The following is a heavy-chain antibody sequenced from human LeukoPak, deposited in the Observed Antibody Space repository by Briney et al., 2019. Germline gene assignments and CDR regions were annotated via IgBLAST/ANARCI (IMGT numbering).Heavy chain of an antibody. CDR3: ARTGDNADDY. Sequence: GGSLRLSCTASGFTFSNYWMTWVRQAPGKGLEWVANIRKDGSEKYYVDSVKGRFTVSRDNAKNSLFLQMDSLRADDTAVYHCARTGDNADDYWGQGTLVIVSS. V-gene: IGHV3-7*01. D-gene: IGHD3-10*01. CDR1: GFTFSNYW. CDR2: IRKDGSEK. J-gene: IGHJ4*02.